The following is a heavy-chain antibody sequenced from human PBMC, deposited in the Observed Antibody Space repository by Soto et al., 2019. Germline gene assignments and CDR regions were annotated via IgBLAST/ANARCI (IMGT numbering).Heavy chain of an antibody. CDR1: GYTFTSYY. V-gene: IGHV1-46*01. J-gene: IGHJ4*02. CDR3: ARGPWEWLSQTSYYFDY. Sequence: VASVKVSCKASGYTFTSYYMHWVRQAPGQGLEWMGIINPSGGSTSYAQKFQGRVTMTRDTSTSTVYMELSSLRSEDTAVYYCARGPWEWLSQTSYYFDYWGQGTLVTVSS. D-gene: IGHD3-3*01. CDR2: INPSGGST.